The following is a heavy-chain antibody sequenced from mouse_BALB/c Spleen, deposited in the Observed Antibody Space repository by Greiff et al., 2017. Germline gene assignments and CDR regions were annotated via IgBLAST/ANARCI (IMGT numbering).Heavy chain of an antibody. CDR2: IYPSDSYT. J-gene: IGHJ2*01. V-gene: IGHV1-69*02. D-gene: IGHD2-3*01. CDR3: TTFYDGYYPDY. CDR1: GYTFTSYW. Sequence: QVQLQQPGAELVRPGASVKLSCKASGYTFTSYWINWVKQRPGQGLEWIGNIYPSDSYTNYNQKFKDKATLTVDKSSSTAYMQLSSPTSEDSAVYYCTTFYDGYYPDYWGQGTTLTVSS.